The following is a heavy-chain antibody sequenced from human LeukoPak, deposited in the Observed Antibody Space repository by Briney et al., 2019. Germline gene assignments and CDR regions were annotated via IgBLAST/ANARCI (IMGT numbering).Heavy chain of an antibody. CDR1: GDSISTSSYY. Sequence: SETLSLTCTVSGDSISTSSYYWGWIRQPPGKGLEWLGSIYYSGSTYYNPSLKSRVPISVDTSKNQFSLNLYSVTAADTAVFYCARSYYYYYIQIDCWGQGTLVSV. D-gene: IGHD3-10*01. J-gene: IGHJ4*02. V-gene: IGHV4-39*01. CDR2: IYYSGST. CDR3: ARSYYYYYIQIDC.